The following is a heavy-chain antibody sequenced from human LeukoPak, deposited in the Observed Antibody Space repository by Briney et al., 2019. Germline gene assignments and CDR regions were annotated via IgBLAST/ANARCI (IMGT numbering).Heavy chain of an antibody. Sequence: QPGGSLRLSCAASGFTFGSYAMSWVRQAPGKGLEWVSAISGSGGSTYYADSVKGRFTISRDNSKNTLYLQMNSLRAEDTAVYYCANGALYYYDSSGYPPFFYWGQGTLVTVSS. CDR1: GFTFGSYA. D-gene: IGHD3-22*01. CDR2: ISGSGGST. V-gene: IGHV3-23*01. CDR3: ANGALYYYDSSGYPPFFY. J-gene: IGHJ4*02.